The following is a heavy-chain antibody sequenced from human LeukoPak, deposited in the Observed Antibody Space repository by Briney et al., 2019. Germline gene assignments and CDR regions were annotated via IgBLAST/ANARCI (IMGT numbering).Heavy chain of an antibody. CDR1: GFTFSDYY. D-gene: IGHD2-15*01. CDR3: ARDRGHCSGGSCYRAPFDY. CDR2: ISSSSSYT. J-gene: IGHJ4*02. V-gene: IGHV3-11*05. Sequence: GGSLRLSCAASGFTFSDYYMSWIRQAPGKGLEWVSYISSSSSYTNYADSVKGRFTISRDNAKNSLYLQMNSLRAEDTAVYYCARDRGHCSGGSCYRAPFDYWGQGTLVTVSS.